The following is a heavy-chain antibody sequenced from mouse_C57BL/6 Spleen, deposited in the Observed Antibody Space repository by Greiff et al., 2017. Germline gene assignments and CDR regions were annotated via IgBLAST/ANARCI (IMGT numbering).Heavy chain of an antibody. CDR3: ARVGTTEYYFDY. CDR1: GYSITSGYY. D-gene: IGHD1-1*01. CDR2: ISYDGSN. J-gene: IGHJ2*01. Sequence: DVKLQESGPGLVKPSQSLSLTCSVTGYSITSGYYWNWIRQFPGNKLEWMGYISYDGSNNYNPSLKNRISITRDTSKNQFFLKLNSVTTEDTATYYCARVGTTEYYFDYWGQGTTLTVSS. V-gene: IGHV3-6*01.